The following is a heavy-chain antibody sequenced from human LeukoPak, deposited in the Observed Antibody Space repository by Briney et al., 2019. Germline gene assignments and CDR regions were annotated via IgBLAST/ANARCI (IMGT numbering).Heavy chain of an antibody. CDR2: ISSNGGGT. J-gene: IGHJ5*01. CDR3: ARARLVVTAIDS. CDR1: GFTFSNYA. D-gene: IGHD2-21*02. Sequence: GGSLRLSCAASGFTFSNYAMHWVRQAPGKGLQYVSAISSNGGGTYYADSVKGRFSISRDNSKNTLYLQMGSLRAEDMAVYYCARARLVVTAIDSWGQGTLVTVSS. V-gene: IGHV3-64*02.